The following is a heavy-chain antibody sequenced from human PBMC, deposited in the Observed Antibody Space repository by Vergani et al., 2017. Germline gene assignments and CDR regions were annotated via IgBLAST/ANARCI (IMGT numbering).Heavy chain of an antibody. CDR3: AKEAPTGSGYYN. J-gene: IGHJ4*02. CDR1: GFTFSSYS. D-gene: IGHD3-22*01. V-gene: IGHV3-21*04. Sequence: EVQLVESGGGLVKPGGSLRLSCAASGFTFSSYSMNWVRQAPGKGLEWVSSISSSSSYIYYADSVKGRFTISRDNSKNTLYLQMNSLRAEDTAVYYCAKEAPTGSGYYNWGQGTLVTVSS. CDR2: ISSSSSYI.